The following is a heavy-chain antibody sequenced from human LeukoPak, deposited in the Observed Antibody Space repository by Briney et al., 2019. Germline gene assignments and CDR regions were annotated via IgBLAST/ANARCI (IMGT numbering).Heavy chain of an antibody. CDR1: GFTFSSYW. CDR3: ARFRLGVERRPDYMDV. D-gene: IGHD1-1*01. J-gene: IGHJ6*03. Sequence: GGSLRLSCAASGFTFSSYWMSWVRQAPGKGLEWVANIKQDGSEKYYVDSAKGRFTISRDNAKNSLYLQMNSLRAEDTAVYYCARFRLGVERRPDYMDVWGKGTTVTVSS. CDR2: IKQDGSEK. V-gene: IGHV3-7*01.